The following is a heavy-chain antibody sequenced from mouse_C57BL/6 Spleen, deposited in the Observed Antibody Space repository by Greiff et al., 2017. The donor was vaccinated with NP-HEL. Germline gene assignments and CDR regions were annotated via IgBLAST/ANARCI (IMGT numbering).Heavy chain of an antibody. V-gene: IGHV5-4*03. J-gene: IGHJ2*01. CDR1: GFTFSSYA. CDR2: ISDGGSYT. CDR3: ARGRYGGYFDY. D-gene: IGHD1-1*01. Sequence: EVMLVESGGGLVKPGGSLKLSCAASGFTFSSYAMSWVRQTPEKRLEWVATISDGGSYTYYPDNVKGRFTISRDNAKNNLYLQMSHLKSEDTAMYYCARGRYGGYFDYWGQGTTLTVSS.